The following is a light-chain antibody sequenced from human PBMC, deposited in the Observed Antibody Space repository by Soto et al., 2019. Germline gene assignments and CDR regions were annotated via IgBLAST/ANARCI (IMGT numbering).Light chain of an antibody. V-gene: IGKV1-5*03. CDR3: QQYNSYSFA. J-gene: IGKJ3*01. Sequence: DIQMTQSPSTLSASVGDRVTITCRASQSVSNWLAWYQQKPGKAPKLLIYQASSLQSGVPSKFSGSGSGTEFTLTISSMPTDDYATYFCQQYNSYSFAFGPGTKVDIK. CDR1: QSVSNW. CDR2: QAS.